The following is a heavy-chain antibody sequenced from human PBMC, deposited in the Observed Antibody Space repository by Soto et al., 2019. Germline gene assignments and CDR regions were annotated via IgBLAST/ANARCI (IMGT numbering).Heavy chain of an antibody. J-gene: IGHJ6*02. CDR1: GYSFTSYW. V-gene: IGHV5-51*01. Sequence: PGESLKISCKGSGYSFTSYWIGWVRQMPGKGLEWMGIIYPGDSDTRYSPSFQGQVTISADKSISTAYLQWGSLKAPDTAMYYCALGYCSGGSCYNTNYYYYYGMDVWGQGTTVTVSS. D-gene: IGHD2-15*01. CDR2: IYPGDSDT. CDR3: ALGYCSGGSCYNTNYYYYYGMDV.